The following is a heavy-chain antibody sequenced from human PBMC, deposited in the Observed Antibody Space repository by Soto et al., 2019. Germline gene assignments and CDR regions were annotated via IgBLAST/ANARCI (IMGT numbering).Heavy chain of an antibody. V-gene: IGHV1-18*01. CDR3: ARDPARSAEVVVPAARGGPDVDY. D-gene: IGHD2-2*01. Sequence: QVQLVQSGAEVKKPGASVKVSCKASGYTFTSYGISWVRQAPGHGLEWMGWISAYNGNTNYAQKLQGRVTMTTDTATSTAYMELRSLRSDDTAVYYCARDPARSAEVVVPAARGGPDVDYWGQGTLVTVSS. CDR1: GYTFTSYG. J-gene: IGHJ4*02. CDR2: ISAYNGNT.